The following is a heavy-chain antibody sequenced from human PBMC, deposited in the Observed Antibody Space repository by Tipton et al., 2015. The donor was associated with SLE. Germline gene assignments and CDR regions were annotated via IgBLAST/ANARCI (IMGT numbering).Heavy chain of an antibody. CDR2: INHTGGT. J-gene: IGHJ3*01. V-gene: IGHV4-34*01. Sequence: TLSLTCAVYGGSFSDYYWCWIRQTPGEGLEWIGEINHTGGTNYNPSLESRVTMSVDTSKNQFSLKLSSVTAADTAMYYCVRERKYVVRFRELVAPDLWGQGTAITVSS. CDR3: VRERKYVVRFRELVAPDL. CDR1: GGSFSDYY. D-gene: IGHD1-26*01.